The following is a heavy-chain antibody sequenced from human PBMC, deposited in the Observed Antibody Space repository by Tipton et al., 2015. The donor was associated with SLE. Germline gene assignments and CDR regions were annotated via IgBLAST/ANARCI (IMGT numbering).Heavy chain of an antibody. CDR1: GGSISSHY. CDR3: ARRGDGYNRVLDY. Sequence: LRLSCTVSGGSISSHYWSWIRQPPGKGLEWIGYIYYSGSTNYNPSLKSRVTISVDTSKNQFSLKLSSVTAADTAVYYCARRGDGYNRVLDYWGQGTLVTVSS. J-gene: IGHJ4*02. CDR2: IYYSGST. D-gene: IGHD5-24*01. V-gene: IGHV4-59*08.